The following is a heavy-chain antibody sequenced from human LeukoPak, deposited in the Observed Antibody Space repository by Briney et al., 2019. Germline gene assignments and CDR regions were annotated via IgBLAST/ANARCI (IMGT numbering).Heavy chain of an antibody. CDR2: ISSSSSTI. Sequence: TGGSLRLSCAASGFTISGYSMNWVRQAPGKGLEWVSYISSSSSTIYYADSVKGRFTISRDNAKNSLYLQMNSLRAEDTAVYYCARGAMTGAFDIWGQGTMVTVSS. CDR1: GFTISGYS. V-gene: IGHV3-48*01. J-gene: IGHJ3*02. CDR3: ARGAMTGAFDI. D-gene: IGHD1-14*01.